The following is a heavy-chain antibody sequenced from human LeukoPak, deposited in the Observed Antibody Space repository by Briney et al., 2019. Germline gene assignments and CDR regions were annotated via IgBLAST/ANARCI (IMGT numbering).Heavy chain of an antibody. D-gene: IGHD4-17*01. J-gene: IGHJ4*02. Sequence: SSETLSLTCTVSGGSISSYYWSWIRQPPGKGLEWIGCIYYSGSTSYNPSLKSRVAISVDTSKNQFSLKLSSVTAADTAVYYCARALNYGANFDYWGQGTLVTVSS. CDR1: GGSISSYY. CDR2: IYYSGST. CDR3: ARALNYGANFDY. V-gene: IGHV4-59*01.